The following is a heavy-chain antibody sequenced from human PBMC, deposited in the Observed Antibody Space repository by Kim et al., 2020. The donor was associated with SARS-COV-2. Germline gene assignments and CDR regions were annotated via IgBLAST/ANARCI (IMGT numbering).Heavy chain of an antibody. V-gene: IGHV1-69*13. CDR2: IIPIFGTA. CDR1: GGTFSSYA. D-gene: IGHD6-13*01. CDR3: ARGDQLVHGAYYYYGMDV. Sequence: SVKVSCKASGGTFSSYAISWVRQAPGQGLEWMGGIIPIFGTANYAQKFQGRVTITADESTSTAYMELSSLRSEDTAVYYCARGDQLVHGAYYYYGMDVWGQGTTVTVSS. J-gene: IGHJ6*02.